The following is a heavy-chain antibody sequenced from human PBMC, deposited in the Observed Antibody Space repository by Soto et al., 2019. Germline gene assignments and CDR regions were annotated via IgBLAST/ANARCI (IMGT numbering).Heavy chain of an antibody. CDR3: ARDRAVAGTGYYGMDV. D-gene: IGHD6-19*01. CDR2: ISRSSSYI. Sequence: EVQLVESGGGLVKPGGSLRLSCAASGFTFSSYSMNWVRQAPGKGLEWVSSISRSSSYIYYADSVKGRFTISRDNAKNSLYLQMNSLRAEDTAVYYCARDRAVAGTGYYGMDVWGQGTTVTVSS. J-gene: IGHJ6*02. V-gene: IGHV3-21*01. CDR1: GFTFSSYS.